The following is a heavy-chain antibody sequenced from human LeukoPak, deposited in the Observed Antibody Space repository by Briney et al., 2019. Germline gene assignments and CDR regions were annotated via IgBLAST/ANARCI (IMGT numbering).Heavy chain of an antibody. Sequence: PSETLSLTCAVYRGSFSGYYWSWIRQPPGKGLEWIGEINHSGSTNYNPSLKSRVTISVDTSKNQFSLKLSSVTAADTAVYYCARVHSVNWFDPWGQGTLVTVSS. CDR2: INHSGST. J-gene: IGHJ5*02. D-gene: IGHD6-13*01. V-gene: IGHV4-34*01. CDR3: ARVHSVNWFDP. CDR1: RGSFSGYY.